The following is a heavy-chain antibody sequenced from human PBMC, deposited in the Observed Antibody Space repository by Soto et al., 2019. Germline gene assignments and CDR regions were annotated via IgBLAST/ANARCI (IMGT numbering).Heavy chain of an antibody. CDR1: GGYISSGGYY. CDR3: ARGSGIRKWYFDR. Sequence: QVQLQESGPGMVKPSQTLSLTCTVSGGYISSGGYYWRWLRQHPGKGLEWIGYSYYSGSTYYNPSLQSRVTMSVDTSKIQVSVKLSSVTAADTAGDYGARGSGIRKWYFDRWGRGTLVTVSS. CDR2: SYYSGST. J-gene: IGHJ2*01. D-gene: IGHD3-10*01. V-gene: IGHV4-31*03.